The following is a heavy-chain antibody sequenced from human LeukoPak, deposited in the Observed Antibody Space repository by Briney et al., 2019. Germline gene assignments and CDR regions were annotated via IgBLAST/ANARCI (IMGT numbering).Heavy chain of an antibody. V-gene: IGHV4-4*02. CDR1: GGSISSSNNW. Sequence: SGTLCLTCAVSGGSISSSNNWWSWVRQPPGKGLEWIGEIYHGGGTNYNPSLKSRVTISVDTSKNQFSLKLGSVTAADTAVYYCARDRAVSQYYGLDVWGQGTTVTVSS. CDR2: IYHGGGT. CDR3: ARDRAVSQYYGLDV. J-gene: IGHJ6*02.